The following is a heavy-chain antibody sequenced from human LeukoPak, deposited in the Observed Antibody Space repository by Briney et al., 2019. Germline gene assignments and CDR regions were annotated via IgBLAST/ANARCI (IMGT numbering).Heavy chain of an antibody. Sequence: SETLSLACTVSGGSISSYYWSWIRQPPGKGLVWIGEIYHSGSTNYNPSLKSRVTISVDTSKNQFSLKLSSVTAADMAVYYCARAGYCSSTSCSYYYGMDVWGQGTTVTVSS. V-gene: IGHV4-34*01. CDR3: ARAGYCSSTSCSYYYGMDV. D-gene: IGHD2-2*03. CDR1: GGSISSYY. J-gene: IGHJ6*02. CDR2: IYHSGST.